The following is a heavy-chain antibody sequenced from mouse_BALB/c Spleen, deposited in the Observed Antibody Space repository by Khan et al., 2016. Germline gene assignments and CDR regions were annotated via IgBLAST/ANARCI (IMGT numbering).Heavy chain of an antibody. CDR3: AAGLAVWYFDV. CDR2: INYSGST. CDR1: GYSITSDYA. D-gene: IGHD3-3*01. J-gene: IGHJ1*01. V-gene: IGHV3-2*02. Sequence: EVQLQESGPGLVKPSQSLSLTCTVTGYSITSDYAWNWIRQFPGNKLEWLGYINYSGSTGYNPSLKSRISITRDTSKNQFFLRLISVTTEDTSTXFCAAGLAVWYFDVWGAWTTVTVSS.